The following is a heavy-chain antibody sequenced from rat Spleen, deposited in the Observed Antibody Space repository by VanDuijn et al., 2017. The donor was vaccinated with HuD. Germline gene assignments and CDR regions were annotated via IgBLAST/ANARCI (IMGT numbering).Heavy chain of an antibody. Sequence: EVQLVESGGGLVQPGRSLKLSCAASGFTFSDHAMAWVRQAPTKGLEWVASISPSGGSAYYRDSVKGRFTVSRDNAKSTLYLQMNSLRSEDTATYYCAKLGSYRVMDAWGQGVSVTVSS. CDR2: ISPSGGSA. J-gene: IGHJ4*01. CDR1: GFTFSDHA. CDR3: AKLGSYRVMDA. D-gene: IGHD1-3*01. V-gene: IGHV5S23*01.